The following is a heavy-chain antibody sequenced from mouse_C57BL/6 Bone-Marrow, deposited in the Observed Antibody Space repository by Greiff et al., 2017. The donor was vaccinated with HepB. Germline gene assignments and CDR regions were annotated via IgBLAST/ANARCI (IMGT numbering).Heavy chain of an antibody. CDR1: GYTFTSYW. CDR2: IDPSDSYT. D-gene: IGHD2-1*01. Sequence: QVQLQQPGAELVKPGASVKLSCKASGYTFTSYWMQWVKQRPGQGLEWIGEIDPSDSYTNYNQKFKGKATLTVDTSSSTAYMQRSSLTSEDSAVYYCASLLAWFAYWGQGTLVTVSA. CDR3: ASLLAWFAY. J-gene: IGHJ3*01. V-gene: IGHV1-50*01.